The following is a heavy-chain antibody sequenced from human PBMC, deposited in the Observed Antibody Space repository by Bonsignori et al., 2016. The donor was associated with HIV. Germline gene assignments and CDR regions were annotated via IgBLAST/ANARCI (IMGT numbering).Heavy chain of an antibody. J-gene: IGHJ4*02. Sequence: ASVKVSCKASGYTFTFHYMHWVRQAPGQGLEWMGIINPSGGSTSYAQKFQGRVTMTRDTSTSTVYMELSSLRSEDTAVYYCAREAAGTGLNDDFDYWGQGTLVTVSS. CDR3: AREAAGTGLNDDFDY. D-gene: IGHD6-13*01. CDR2: INPSGGST. CDR1: GYTFTFHY. V-gene: IGHV1-46*01.